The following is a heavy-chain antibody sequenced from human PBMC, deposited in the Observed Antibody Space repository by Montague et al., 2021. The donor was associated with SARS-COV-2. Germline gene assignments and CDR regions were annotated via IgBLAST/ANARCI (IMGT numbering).Heavy chain of an antibody. CDR3: ARAYSGSYLSAFDI. V-gene: IGHV3-30*04. D-gene: IGHD1-26*01. Sequence: SLRLSCAASGFTFSSYAMHWVRQAPGKGLEWVAVISHDGSNKYYADSVKGRFTISRDNSKNTLYLQMNSLRAEDTAVYYCARAYSGSYLSAFDIWGQGTMVTDSS. CDR2: ISHDGSNK. J-gene: IGHJ3*02. CDR1: GFTFSSYA.